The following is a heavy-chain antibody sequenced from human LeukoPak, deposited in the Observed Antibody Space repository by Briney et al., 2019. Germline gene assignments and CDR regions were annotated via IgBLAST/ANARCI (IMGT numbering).Heavy chain of an antibody. CDR1: GGTFSSYA. CDR2: IIPILGIA. D-gene: IGHD2-2*01. Sequence: GASVKVSCKASGGTFSSYAISWVRQAPGQGLEWMGRIIPILGIANYAQKFQGRVTITADKSTSTAYMELSSLRSEDTAVYYCARDSRRIVVVPAATEFDPWGQGTLVTVSS. J-gene: IGHJ5*02. CDR3: ARDSRRIVVVPAATEFDP. V-gene: IGHV1-69*04.